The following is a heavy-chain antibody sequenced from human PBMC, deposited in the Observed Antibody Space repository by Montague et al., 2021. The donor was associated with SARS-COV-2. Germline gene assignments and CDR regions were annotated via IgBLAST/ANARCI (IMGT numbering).Heavy chain of an antibody. CDR3: TRDAFTMIIDAFNI. CDR2: ITASSIYI. Sequence: SLRLSCAASGFTFSPYPMNWVRQAPGQGLDFVSSITASSIYIYYADSFKGRFTISRDNAKNSLYLQMNSLRAEDTAVYYCTRDAFTMIIDAFNIWGQGKKVTVSS. CDR1: GFTFSPYP. V-gene: IGHV3-21*01. D-gene: IGHD3-22*01. J-gene: IGHJ3*02.